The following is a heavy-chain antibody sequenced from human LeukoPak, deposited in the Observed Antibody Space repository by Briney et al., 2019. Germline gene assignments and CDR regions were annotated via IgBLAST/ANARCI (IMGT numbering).Heavy chain of an antibody. D-gene: IGHD3-22*01. V-gene: IGHV4-39*01. CDR2: IYYSGST. J-gene: IGHJ4*02. Sequence: PSETLSLTCTVSGGSMNNYYWGWIRQPPGKGLEWIGTIYYSGSTYYNPSLKSRVTISVDTSRNQFSLKLSSVTAADTAVYYCARRSYYDSSGYYYYWGQGTLVTVSS. CDR3: ARRSYYDSSGYYYY. CDR1: GGSMNNYY.